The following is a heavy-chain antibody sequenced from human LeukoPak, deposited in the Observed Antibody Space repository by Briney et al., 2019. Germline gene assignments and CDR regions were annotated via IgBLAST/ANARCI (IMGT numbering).Heavy chain of an antibody. J-gene: IGHJ4*02. CDR2: ITPNSDYT. CDR3: ARSSGWYPVDY. V-gene: IGHV1-2*02. D-gene: IGHD6-19*01. CDR1: GYTFTDYY. Sequence: GASVKVSCKASGYTFTDYYMHWVRQAPGQGLEWMGWITPNSDYTNYAQKFQGRVTVTRDTSINTAYMQLSRLTSDDTAVYFCARSSGWYPVDYWGQGTLVTVSS.